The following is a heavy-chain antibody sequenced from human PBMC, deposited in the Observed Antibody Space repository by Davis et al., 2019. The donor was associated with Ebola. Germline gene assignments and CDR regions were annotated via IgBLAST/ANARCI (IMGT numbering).Heavy chain of an antibody. CDR3: AREVEIATMFDY. D-gene: IGHD5-24*01. J-gene: IGHJ4*02. V-gene: IGHV1-69*04. CDR2: IIPLLGIA. Sequence: SVKVSCKASGGTFSSYAISWVRQAPGQGLEWMGRIIPLLGIANYAQKLQGRVTITAEKSTSTAYMELSSLSSEDTAVYYCAREVEIATMFDYWGQGTLVTVSS. CDR1: GGTFSSYA.